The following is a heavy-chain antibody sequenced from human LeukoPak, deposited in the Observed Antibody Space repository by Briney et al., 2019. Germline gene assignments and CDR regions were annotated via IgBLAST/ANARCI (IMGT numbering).Heavy chain of an antibody. CDR2: IYHSGST. J-gene: IGHJ5*02. Sequence: PSETLSLTCAVSGGSISSGGYSWSWIRQPPGKGLEWIGYIYHSGSTYYNPSLKSRVTISVDRSKNQFSQKLSSVTAADTAVYYCARVRRAVRGVITNWFDPWGQGTLVTVSS. CDR3: ARVRRAVRGVITNWFDP. V-gene: IGHV4-30-2*01. D-gene: IGHD3-10*02. CDR1: GGSISSGGYS.